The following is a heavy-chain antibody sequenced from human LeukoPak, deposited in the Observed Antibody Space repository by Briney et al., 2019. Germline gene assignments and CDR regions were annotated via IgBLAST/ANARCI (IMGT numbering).Heavy chain of an antibody. J-gene: IGHJ4*02. CDR2: INHSGST. V-gene: IGHV4-34*01. D-gene: IGHD6-19*01. CDR3: ASYSSGWYYFDY. CDR1: GGSFSGYY. Sequence: SETLSLTCAVYGGSFSGYYWSWIRQPPGKGLEWIGEINHSGSTNYNPSLKSRVTISVDTSKNQFSLKLSSVTAADTAVYYCASYSSGWYYFDYWGQGALVTVSS.